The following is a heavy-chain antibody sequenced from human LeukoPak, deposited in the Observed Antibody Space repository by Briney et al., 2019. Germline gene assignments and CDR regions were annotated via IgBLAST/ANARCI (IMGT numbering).Heavy chain of an antibody. CDR3: AKDLLYYFDY. J-gene: IGHJ4*02. Sequence: GRSLRLSCAASGFTFDDYAMSWVRQAPGKGLEWVSAISGSGGSTYYADSVKGRFTISRDNSKNTLYLQMNSLRAEDTAVYYCAKDLLYYFDYWGQGTLVTVSS. CDR1: GFTFDDYA. V-gene: IGHV3-23*01. CDR2: ISGSGGST.